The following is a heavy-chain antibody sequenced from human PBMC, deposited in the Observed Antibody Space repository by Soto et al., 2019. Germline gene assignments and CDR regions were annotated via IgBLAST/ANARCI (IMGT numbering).Heavy chain of an antibody. CDR1: GGSISSSNYY. J-gene: IGHJ4*02. D-gene: IGHD6-19*01. Sequence: SETLSLTCTVSGGSISSSNYYWDWIRQPPGKGLEWIGSIYYTGTSSFRPSLESRVTISVDTSKNQFSLKLTSVTAADTAVYYCARRSNSSGWSKIDYWGQGSLVTVSS. CDR3: ARRSNSSGWSKIDY. CDR2: IYYTGTS. V-gene: IGHV4-39*01.